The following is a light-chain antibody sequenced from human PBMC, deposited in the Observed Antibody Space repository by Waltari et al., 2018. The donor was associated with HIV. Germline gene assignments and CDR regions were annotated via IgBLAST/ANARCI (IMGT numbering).Light chain of an antibody. J-gene: IGLJ3*02. V-gene: IGLV2-11*01. CDR3: CSYAGSYLRV. CDR1: SSDVGGYNY. CDR2: HVT. Sequence: QSALTQPRSVSGSPGQSVTISCTGTSSDVGGYNYVSWYQHHPGKAPKLMIYHVTKRPSGVPDRFSGSKSGHPASLTISGLQAEDEADYYCCSYAGSYLRVFGGGTKLTVL.